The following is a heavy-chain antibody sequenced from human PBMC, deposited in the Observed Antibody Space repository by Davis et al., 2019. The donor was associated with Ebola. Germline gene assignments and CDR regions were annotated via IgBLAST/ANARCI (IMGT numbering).Heavy chain of an antibody. CDR2: IYYSGTT. CDR3: AREEGYCSGGSCYSGPFDY. Sequence: MPSETLSLTCSVAGGSISSGGYYWNWIRQHPGEGLEWIGIIYYSGTTHYNPSLKSRVIISRDTSKNQFSLKLSSVTAADTAVYYCAREEGYCSGGSCYSGPFDYWGQGTLVTVSS. V-gene: IGHV4-31*03. D-gene: IGHD2-15*01. CDR1: GGSISSGGYY. J-gene: IGHJ4*02.